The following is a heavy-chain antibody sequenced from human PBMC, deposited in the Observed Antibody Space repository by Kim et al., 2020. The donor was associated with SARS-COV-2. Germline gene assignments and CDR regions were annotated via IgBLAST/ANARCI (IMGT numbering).Heavy chain of an antibody. J-gene: IGHJ5*02. D-gene: IGHD2-2*01. CDR1: GGTFSNYA. Sequence: SVKVSCKASGGTFSNYAISWVRQAPGHGLEWMGGVIPTFRSTNYAEKFQGRLMITADESTNTAYMELSRLKSEDTAVYYCARDDHLLLEGTGWFDPWGQGTQVTVSA. V-gene: IGHV1-69*13. CDR3: ARDDHLLLEGTGWFDP. CDR2: VIPTFRST.